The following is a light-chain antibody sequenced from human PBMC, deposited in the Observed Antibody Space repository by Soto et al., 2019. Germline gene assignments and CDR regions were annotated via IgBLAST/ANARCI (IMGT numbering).Light chain of an antibody. J-gene: IGKJ4*01. Sequence: EIVMTQSPATLSVSPGERATLSCRASQSVNIYLAWYQQKPGQAPRLPIFGASSRATGIPARFSGSGSGTEFNLTISSLQSEDFAVYFCQQYDDWLRLTFGGGTKVEIK. CDR1: QSVNIY. CDR3: QQYDDWLRLT. V-gene: IGKV3D-15*01. CDR2: GAS.